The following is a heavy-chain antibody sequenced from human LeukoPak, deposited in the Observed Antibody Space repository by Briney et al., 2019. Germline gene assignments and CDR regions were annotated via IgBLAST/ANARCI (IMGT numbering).Heavy chain of an antibody. V-gene: IGHV3-66*02. J-gene: IGHJ6*03. Sequence: GGSLRLSRAASGFSVRSSYVNWVRQAPGKGLQWVSVIYSGGSTYYADFVKGRFTISRDISKNTVYLQMNDLRGEDTAVYYCAREPVTTYFYHYYMDVWGKGTTVTVSS. CDR2: IYSGGST. D-gene: IGHD4-11*01. CDR1: GFSVRSSY. CDR3: AREPVTTYFYHYYMDV.